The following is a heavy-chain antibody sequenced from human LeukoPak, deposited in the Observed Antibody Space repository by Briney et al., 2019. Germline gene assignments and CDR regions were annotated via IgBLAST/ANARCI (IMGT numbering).Heavy chain of an antibody. Sequence: SETLSLTCTVSGGSISSGDYYWSWIRQPPGKGLEWIGYIYYSGSTYYNPSLKSRVTISVDTSKNQFSLKLSSVTAADTAVYYCARATDSSGWPYFDYWGQGTLVTVSS. J-gene: IGHJ4*02. CDR1: GGSISSGDYY. V-gene: IGHV4-30-4*02. CDR2: IYYSGST. D-gene: IGHD6-19*01. CDR3: ARATDSSGWPYFDY.